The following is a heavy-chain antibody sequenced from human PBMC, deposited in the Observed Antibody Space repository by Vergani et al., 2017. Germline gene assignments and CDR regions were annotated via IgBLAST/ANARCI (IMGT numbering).Heavy chain of an antibody. D-gene: IGHD2-21*01. CDR3: TTDPRYCGDGSCYWLRDHHYYGMDV. Sequence: EVQLVESGGGIVKPGGSLRLSCVSSGFSFRHAWMNWVRRTPGKGLEWVGRIKSTFDRGTTDYAAAVKGRFTISRDDSINTLFLQMNGLKTEDIGVYYCTTDPRYCGDGSCYWLRDHHYYGMDVWGQGTTVTVSS. CDR2: IKSTFDRGTT. J-gene: IGHJ6*02. V-gene: IGHV3-15*07. CDR1: GFSFRHAW.